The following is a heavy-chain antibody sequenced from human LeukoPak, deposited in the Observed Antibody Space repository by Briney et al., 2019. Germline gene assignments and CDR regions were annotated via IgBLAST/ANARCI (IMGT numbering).Heavy chain of an antibody. J-gene: IGHJ4*02. D-gene: IGHD3-16*01. V-gene: IGHV4-4*02. CDR1: GGSISSTNW. CDR3: ARGGSYVYFDY. CDR2: IYQSGST. Sequence: SGTLSLTCAVSGGSISSTNWWSWVRPPPGKGLEWIGEIYQSGSTHYTPSLKSRVTISVDKSKNQFSLRLTSVTAADTAVYYCARGGSYVYFDYWGQGTLITVSS.